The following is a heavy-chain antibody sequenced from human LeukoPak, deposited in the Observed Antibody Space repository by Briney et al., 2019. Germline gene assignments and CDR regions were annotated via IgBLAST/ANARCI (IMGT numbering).Heavy chain of an antibody. CDR2: INHSGST. D-gene: IGHD3-22*01. Sequence: PSEALSLTCAVYGGSFSGYYWSWIRQPPGKGLEWIGEINHSGSTNYNPSLKSRVTISVDTSKNQFSLKLSSVTAADTAVYYCARTRVGDNSSGYYSDYWGQGTLVTVSS. CDR1: GGSFSGYY. J-gene: IGHJ4*02. V-gene: IGHV4-34*01. CDR3: ARTRVGDNSSGYYSDY.